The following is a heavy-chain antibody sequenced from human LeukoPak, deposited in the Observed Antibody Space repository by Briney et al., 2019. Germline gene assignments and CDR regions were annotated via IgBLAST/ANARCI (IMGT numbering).Heavy chain of an antibody. CDR3: ARRGNRLAGAGTDY. D-gene: IGHD6-13*01. J-gene: IGHJ4*02. Sequence: GGSLRLSCTASGFTFSSYWMSWVRQAPGKGLEWVANIKQDGSEKYYVDSVKGRFTISRDNAKNSLFLQMNSLRAEDTAVYYCARRGNRLAGAGTDYWGQGTLVTVSS. CDR2: IKQDGSEK. V-gene: IGHV3-7*03. CDR1: GFTFSSYW.